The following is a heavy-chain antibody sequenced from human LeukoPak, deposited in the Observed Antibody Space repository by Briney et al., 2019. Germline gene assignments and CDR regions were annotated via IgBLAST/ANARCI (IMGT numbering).Heavy chain of an antibody. Sequence: GGSLRLSCAASGFAFSSYSMNWVRQAPGKGLEWVSYISSSSSIILYADSVKGRFTISRDDSQNTVYLQMDSLRAEDTAVYYCTTRLQHHFDYWGQGTQVTVSS. V-gene: IGHV3-48*01. CDR2: ISSSSSII. D-gene: IGHD2-15*01. J-gene: IGHJ4*02. CDR3: TTRLQHHFDY. CDR1: GFAFSSYS.